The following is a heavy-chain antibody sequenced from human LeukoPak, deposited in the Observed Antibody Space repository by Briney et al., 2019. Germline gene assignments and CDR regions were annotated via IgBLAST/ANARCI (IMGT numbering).Heavy chain of an antibody. CDR3: AKHPDCLLEWLLYGMDV. Sequence: GGSLRLSCAASGFTFSSYAMSWVRQAPGKGLEWVLGISGSGGSTYYADSVKGRFTISRDNSKNTLYLQMNSLRAEDTAVYYCAKHPDCLLEWLLYGMDVWGQGTTVTVSS. D-gene: IGHD3-3*01. J-gene: IGHJ6*02. V-gene: IGHV3-23*01. CDR1: GFTFSSYA. CDR2: ISGSGGST.